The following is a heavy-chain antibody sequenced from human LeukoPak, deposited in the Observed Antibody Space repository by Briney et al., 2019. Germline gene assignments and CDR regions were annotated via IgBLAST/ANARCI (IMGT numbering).Heavy chain of an antibody. CDR3: VRSQADIVIEGSMNNFLYY. J-gene: IGHJ4*02. CDR2: ITHRGST. CDR1: GGSFSGYY. D-gene: IGHD2/OR15-2a*01. Sequence: SETLSLTCAVYGGSFSGYYWRWIRQPPGKGLEWIGEITHRGSTNYNPSLKSRVTISVDTYKNQFSLKLTSVTAAETAVYYCVRSQADIVIEGSMNNFLYYWGQGSLVTVSS. V-gene: IGHV4-34*01.